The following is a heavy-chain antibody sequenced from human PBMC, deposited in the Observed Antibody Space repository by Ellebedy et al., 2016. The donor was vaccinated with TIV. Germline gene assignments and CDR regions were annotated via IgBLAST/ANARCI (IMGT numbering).Heavy chain of an antibody. J-gene: IGHJ6*02. D-gene: IGHD3-10*01. V-gene: IGHV1-18*01. CDR2: ISAYNGNT. CDR3: AREVLLWFGELWPGMDV. CDR1: GYTFTSYG. Sequence: ASVKVSCKASGYTFTSYGISWVRQAPGQGLEWMGWISAYNGNTNYAQKLQGRVTMTTDTSTSTAYMELRSLRSEDTAVYYCAREVLLWFGELWPGMDVWGQGTTVTVSS.